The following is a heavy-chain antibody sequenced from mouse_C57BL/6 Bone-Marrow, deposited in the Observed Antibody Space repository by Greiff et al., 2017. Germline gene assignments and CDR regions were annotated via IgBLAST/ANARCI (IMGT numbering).Heavy chain of an antibody. CDR1: GFNIKDDY. Sequence: VQLQQSGAELVRPGASVKLSCTASGFNIKDDYMHWVKQRPEQGLEWIGWIDTENGDTESASKFQGKATITAATSSNTAYLQLSSLTSEDTAVYYCNHYYGSSYGAYWGQGTLVTVSA. J-gene: IGHJ3*01. D-gene: IGHD1-1*01. V-gene: IGHV14-4*01. CDR2: IDTENGDT. CDR3: NHYYGSSYGAY.